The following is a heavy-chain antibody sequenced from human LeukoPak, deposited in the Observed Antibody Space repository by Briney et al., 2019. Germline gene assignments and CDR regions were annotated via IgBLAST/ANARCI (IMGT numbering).Heavy chain of an antibody. D-gene: IGHD6-13*01. CDR1: GGTFSSYA. J-gene: IGHJ5*02. CDR2: IIPIFATA. Sequence: SVKVSCKASGGTFSSYAITWVRQAPGQGLEWMGGIIPIFATANSAQKFQGRLTITADKTTGTAYMKLSSLRSEDSAVYYCVGAAADPEFDPWGQGTLVTVSS. CDR3: VGAAADPEFDP. V-gene: IGHV1-69*06.